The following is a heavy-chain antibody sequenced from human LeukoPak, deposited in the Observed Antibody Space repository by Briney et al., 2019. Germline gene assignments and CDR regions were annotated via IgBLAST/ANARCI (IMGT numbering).Heavy chain of an antibody. V-gene: IGHV1-2*02. CDR2: INPNSGGT. CDR3: ARVGYCGGDCYSGGAFDY. Sequence: ASVKVSCKASGYTFTGYYMHWARQAPGQGLEWMGWINPNSGGTNYAQKFQGRVTMTRDTSISTAYMELSRLRSDDTAVYYCARVGYCGGDCYSGGAFDYWGQGTLVTVSS. CDR1: GYTFTGYY. D-gene: IGHD2-21*01. J-gene: IGHJ4*02.